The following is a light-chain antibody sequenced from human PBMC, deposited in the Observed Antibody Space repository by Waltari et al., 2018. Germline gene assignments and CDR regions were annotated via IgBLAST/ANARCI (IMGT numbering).Light chain of an antibody. J-gene: IGKJ1*01. Sequence: EIVLTQSPGTLSLSPGERATLSCRASQSVSRYLAWYQQKPGQAPRLLIYEASRRATGIPDRFSGSGSGTDFTLTISRLEPEDFAVYYCQKYGTLPATFGQGTKVE. CDR1: QSVSRY. V-gene: IGKV3-20*01. CDR2: EAS. CDR3: QKYGTLPAT.